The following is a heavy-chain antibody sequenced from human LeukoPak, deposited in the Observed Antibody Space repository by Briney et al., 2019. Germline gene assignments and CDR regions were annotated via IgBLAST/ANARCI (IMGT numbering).Heavy chain of an antibody. D-gene: IGHD2-15*01. CDR3: ARGIVVVVAATRWFDP. V-gene: IGHV4-34*01. J-gene: IGHJ5*02. CDR2: INHSGST. Sequence: PSETLPLTCAVYGGSFSGYYWSWIRQPPGKGLEWIGEINHSGSTNYNPSLKSRVTISVDTSKNQFSLKLSSVTAADTAVYYCARGIVVVVAATRWFDPWGQGTLVTVSS. CDR1: GGSFSGYY.